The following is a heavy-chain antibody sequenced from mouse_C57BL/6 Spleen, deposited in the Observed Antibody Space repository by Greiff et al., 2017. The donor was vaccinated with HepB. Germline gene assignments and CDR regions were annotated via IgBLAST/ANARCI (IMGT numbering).Heavy chain of an antibody. Sequence: EVQGVESGGGLVKPGGSLKLSCAASGFTFSDYGMHWVRQAPEKGLEWVAYISSGSSTIYYADTVKGRFTISRDNAKNTLFLQMTSLRSEDTAMYYCARLYYDDEDYFDYWGQGTTLTVSS. CDR3: ARLYYDDEDYFDY. D-gene: IGHD2-4*01. J-gene: IGHJ2*01. CDR1: GFTFSDYG. CDR2: ISSGSSTI. V-gene: IGHV5-17*01.